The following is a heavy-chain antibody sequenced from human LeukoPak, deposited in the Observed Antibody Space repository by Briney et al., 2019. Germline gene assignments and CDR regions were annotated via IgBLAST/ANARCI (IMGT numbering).Heavy chain of an antibody. CDR1: GFTVSSNY. V-gene: IGHV3-23*01. CDR3: AKGHYYDSSGYLYYFDY. CDR2: ISGSGGST. Sequence: PGGSLRLSCAASGFTVSSNYMSWVRQAPGKGLEWVSAISGSGGSTYYADSVKGRFTISRDNSKNTLYLQMISLRAEDTAVYYCAKGHYYDSSGYLYYFDYWGQGTLVTVSS. J-gene: IGHJ4*01. D-gene: IGHD3-22*01.